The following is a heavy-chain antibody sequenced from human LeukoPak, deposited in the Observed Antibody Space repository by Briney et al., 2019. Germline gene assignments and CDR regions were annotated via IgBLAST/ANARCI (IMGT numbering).Heavy chain of an antibody. Sequence: GASVKVSCKAFGYSFTGYHLHWVRQAPRQGLEWMGWVNPKTGGTNYARKFQGRVTMTRDTSINTVNMELSWLTSDDTAVYYCAREFSSKLEWLAYVTGDDAFDVWGQGTMITVS. J-gene: IGHJ3*01. CDR2: VNPKTGGT. V-gene: IGHV1-2*02. CDR3: AREFSSKLEWLAYVTGDDAFDV. D-gene: IGHD3-3*01. CDR1: GYSFTGYH.